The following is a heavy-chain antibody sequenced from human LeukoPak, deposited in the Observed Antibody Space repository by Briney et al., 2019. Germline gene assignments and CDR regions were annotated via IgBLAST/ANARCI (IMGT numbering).Heavy chain of an antibody. V-gene: IGHV3-23*01. J-gene: IGHJ4*02. CDR3: AKGSAAARPYYFDY. D-gene: IGHD6-6*01. Sequence: GGSLRLSCAASGFTFSSYAIHWVRQAPGKGLEWVSAVSGSGGTTHYADSAKGRFTISRDNSKNTLYLQMNSLRAEDTAVYYCAKGSAAARPYYFDYWGQGTLVTVSS. CDR2: VSGSGGTT. CDR1: GFTFSSYA.